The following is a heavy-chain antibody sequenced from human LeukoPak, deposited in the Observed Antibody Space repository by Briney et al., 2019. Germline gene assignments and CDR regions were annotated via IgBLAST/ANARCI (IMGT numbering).Heavy chain of an antibody. Sequence: SQTLSLTCAVSGGSISSGGYSWSWIRQPPGEGLEWIGYIYHGGSTHYNPSLKSRVTISVDRPKNQFSLKLRSVTAADTAVYYCAREYYDILTGSPWFDPWGQGTLVTVSS. CDR2: IYHGGST. CDR1: GGSISSGGYS. V-gene: IGHV4-30-2*01. D-gene: IGHD3-9*01. J-gene: IGHJ5*02. CDR3: AREYYDILTGSPWFDP.